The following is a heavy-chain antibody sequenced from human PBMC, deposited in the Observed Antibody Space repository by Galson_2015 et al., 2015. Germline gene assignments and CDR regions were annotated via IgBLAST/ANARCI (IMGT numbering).Heavy chain of an antibody. CDR2: ISSSSSYI. D-gene: IGHD6-6*01. Sequence: SLRLSCAASGFTFSSYSMNWVRQAPGKGLEWVSSISSSSSYIYYADSVKGRFTISRDNAKNSLYLQMNSLRAEDTAVYYCARDGSIAARPSGFVPWGQGSLVTVSS. V-gene: IGHV3-21*01. J-gene: IGHJ5*02. CDR1: GFTFSSYS. CDR3: ARDGSIAARPSGFVP.